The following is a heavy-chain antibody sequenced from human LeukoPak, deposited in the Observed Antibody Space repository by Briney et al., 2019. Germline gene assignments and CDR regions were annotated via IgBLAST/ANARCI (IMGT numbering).Heavy chain of an antibody. CDR1: GYTLTELS. D-gene: IGHD1-7*01. Sequence: ASVKVSCKVSGYTLTELSMHWVRQAPGKGLEWMGGFDPEEGEIIYAQKFQGRVTMTEDTSTDTAYMELSSLRSEDTAVYYCATVLSITETTYAFDIWGQGTEVTVSS. CDR3: ATVLSITETTYAFDI. CDR2: FDPEEGEI. V-gene: IGHV1-24*01. J-gene: IGHJ3*02.